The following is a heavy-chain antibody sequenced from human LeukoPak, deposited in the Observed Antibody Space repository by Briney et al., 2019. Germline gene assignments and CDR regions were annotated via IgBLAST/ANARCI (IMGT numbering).Heavy chain of an antibody. V-gene: IGHV3-30-3*01. Sequence: GALRLSCAASGFTFSSYAMHWVRQAPGKGLEWVGVTSYDGSNYYADSVKGRFTISRDNSRDTLYLEMNSVRAEDRAVYYCARANSSAWHNFDFWGQGTLVTVSS. CDR3: ARANSSAWHNFDF. CDR1: GFTFSSYA. J-gene: IGHJ4*02. CDR2: TSYDGSN. D-gene: IGHD6-19*01.